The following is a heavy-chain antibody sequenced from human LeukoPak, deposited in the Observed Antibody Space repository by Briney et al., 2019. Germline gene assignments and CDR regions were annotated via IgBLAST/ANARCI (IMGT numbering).Heavy chain of an antibody. V-gene: IGHV3-72*01. CDR2: TRNKANSYTT. CDR3: AREEKRITLVRGVITPRGSYYLDV. CDR1: GFTFSDHY. J-gene: IGHJ6*03. D-gene: IGHD3-10*01. Sequence: GGSLRLSCAASGFTFSDHYMDWVRQAPGKGLEWVGRTRNKANSYTTEYAASVKGRFTISRDDSKNSLYLQMSSLETEDTAVYYCAREEKRITLVRGVITPRGSYYLDVWGKGTTVTVSS.